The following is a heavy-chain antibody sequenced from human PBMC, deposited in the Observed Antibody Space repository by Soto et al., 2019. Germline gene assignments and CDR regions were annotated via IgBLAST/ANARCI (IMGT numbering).Heavy chain of an antibody. D-gene: IGHD3-9*01. J-gene: IGHJ4*02. CDR3: ARNPYYDILTGYCLYY. CDR2: IKQDGSEK. Sequence: GGSLRLSCAASGFTFSSYWMSWVRQAPGKGLEWVANIKQDGSEKYYVDSVKGRFTISRDNAKNSLYLQMNSLRAEDTAVYYCARNPYYDILTGYCLYYWGQGTLVTVSS. CDR1: GFTFSSYW. V-gene: IGHV3-7*01.